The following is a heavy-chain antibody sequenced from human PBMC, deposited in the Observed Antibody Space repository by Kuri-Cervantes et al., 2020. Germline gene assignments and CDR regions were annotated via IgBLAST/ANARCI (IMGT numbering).Heavy chain of an antibody. Sequence: LRLSCAVSGGSTSSGGYSWSWIRQPPGKGLEWIGRIYTSGSTNYNPSLKSRVTISVDTSKNQFSLKLSSVTAADTAVYYCARDAPYSGSYYPYYYYYYGMDVWGQGTTVTVSS. D-gene: IGHD1-26*01. J-gene: IGHJ6*02. CDR2: IYTSGST. CDR1: GGSTSSGGYS. V-gene: IGHV4-61*02. CDR3: ARDAPYSGSYYPYYYYYYGMDV.